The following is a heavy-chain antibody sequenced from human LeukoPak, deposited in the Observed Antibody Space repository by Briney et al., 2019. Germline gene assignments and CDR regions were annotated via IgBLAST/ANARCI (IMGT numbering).Heavy chain of an antibody. CDR3: ARGLAPTGDYYEGGYYYFDS. CDR2: INHSGST. V-gene: IGHV4-34*01. Sequence: SETLSLSCAVHGGSFSGYYWSWIRQHPGKGLEWIGQINHSGSTRYNPSLKSRVTISVGTSNNQFSLDLRSVTAADTAVYYCARGLAPTGDYYEGGYYYFDSWGQGILVTISS. D-gene: IGHD3-10*01. J-gene: IGHJ4*02. CDR1: GGSFSGYY.